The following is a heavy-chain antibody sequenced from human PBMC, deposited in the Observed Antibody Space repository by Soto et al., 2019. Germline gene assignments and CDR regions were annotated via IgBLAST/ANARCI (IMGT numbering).Heavy chain of an antibody. J-gene: IGHJ6*04. Sequence: EVQLVESGGGLVQPGGSLRLSCAASGFTFSSYWMSWFRQAPGKGLEWVANIKQDGSEENYVDSVKGRFTISRDNAKNALYLQMNRLRVDDTAVYYCAREIAARLWGKGTTVTVSS. CDR1: GFTFSSYW. D-gene: IGHD6-6*01. CDR3: AREIAARL. V-gene: IGHV3-7*01. CDR2: IKQDGSEE.